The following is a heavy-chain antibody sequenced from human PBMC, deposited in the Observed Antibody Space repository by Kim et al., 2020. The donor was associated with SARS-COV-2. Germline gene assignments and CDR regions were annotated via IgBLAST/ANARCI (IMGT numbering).Heavy chain of an antibody. CDR1: GYTFTGYY. Sequence: ASVKVSCKASGYTFTGYYMHWVRQAPGQGLEWMGWINPNSGGTNYAQKFQGWVTMTRDTSISTAYMELSRLRSDDTAVYYCARESCSGGSCPFDYWGQGTLVPVSS. CDR2: INPNSGGT. D-gene: IGHD2-15*01. V-gene: IGHV1-2*04. J-gene: IGHJ4*02. CDR3: ARESCSGGSCPFDY.